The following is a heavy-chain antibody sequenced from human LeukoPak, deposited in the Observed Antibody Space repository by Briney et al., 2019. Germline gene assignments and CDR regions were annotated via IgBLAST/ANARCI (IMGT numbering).Heavy chain of an antibody. Sequence: QPGGSLRLSCAASGFTFSSYAMSWVRQAPGKGLEWVSAISGSGGSTYYADSVKGRFTISRDNSENTLYLQMNSLRAEDTAVYYCAKEQSYYDSSGYYHSFDYWGQGTLVTVSS. CDR1: GFTFSSYA. CDR2: ISGSGGST. CDR3: AKEQSYYDSSGYYHSFDY. J-gene: IGHJ4*02. V-gene: IGHV3-23*01. D-gene: IGHD3-22*01.